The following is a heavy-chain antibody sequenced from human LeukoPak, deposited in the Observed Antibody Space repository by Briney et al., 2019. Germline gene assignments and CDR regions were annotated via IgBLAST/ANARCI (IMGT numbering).Heavy chain of an antibody. Sequence: GASVKVSCKASGGTFSSYTISWVRQAPGQGLEWMGRIIPILGIANYAQNFQGRVTITADKSTSTAYMELSSLRSEDTAVYYCARDSSGDWNLDYWGQGTLVTVSS. D-gene: IGHD6-25*01. CDR2: IIPILGIA. CDR3: ARDSSGDWNLDY. V-gene: IGHV1-69*04. CDR1: GGTFSSYT. J-gene: IGHJ4*02.